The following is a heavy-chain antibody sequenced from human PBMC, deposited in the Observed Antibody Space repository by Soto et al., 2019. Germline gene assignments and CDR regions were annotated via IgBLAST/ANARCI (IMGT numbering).Heavy chain of an antibody. Sequence: GGSLRLSCAASEFSFGDYAMSWVRQSPGKGLEWVSGISGSGSSSYYTDSVKGRFTISRDNSKNTLYLQMNSLRAEDTAVYYCARGIVGATTRAFDIWGQGTMVTVSS. CDR3: ARGIVGATTRAFDI. CDR1: EFSFGDYA. V-gene: IGHV3-23*01. J-gene: IGHJ3*02. D-gene: IGHD1-26*01. CDR2: ISGSGSSS.